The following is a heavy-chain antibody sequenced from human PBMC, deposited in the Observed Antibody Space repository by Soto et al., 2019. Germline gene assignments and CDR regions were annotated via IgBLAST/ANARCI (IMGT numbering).Heavy chain of an antibody. CDR3: VSSEATALDY. V-gene: IGHV4-4*02. J-gene: IGHJ4*02. CDR2: AHHSGRT. CDR1: GDSMSSSNW. Sequence: QVQLQESGPGLMKPSGTLSLTCTVSGDSMSSSNWWNWVRQPPGKGLEWIGEAHHSGRTNYNPSLKTRVTISVDRSQNLFYRKLASVTAADTAVYYCVSSEATALDYWGQGILVTVSS.